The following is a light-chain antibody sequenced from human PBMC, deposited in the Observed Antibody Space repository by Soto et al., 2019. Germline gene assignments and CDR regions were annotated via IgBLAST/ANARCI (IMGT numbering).Light chain of an antibody. CDR3: QQARSFPLT. J-gene: IGKJ4*01. CDR1: QAISSW. CDR2: SAS. V-gene: IGKV1-12*01. Sequence: DIQMTQSPSSVSASVGDRVTITCRASQAISSWLAWYQQKPGRAPKLLIYSASSLQNGAPSRFTGSGSGTDFTLTITSPQPDDTAIYYCQQARSFPLTFGGGTKVEIK.